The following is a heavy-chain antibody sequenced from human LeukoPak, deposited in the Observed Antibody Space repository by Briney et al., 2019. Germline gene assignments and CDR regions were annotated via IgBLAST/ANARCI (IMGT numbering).Heavy chain of an antibody. D-gene: IGHD2-21*02. CDR2: INPSGCST. CDR1: GYTFTSYY. V-gene: IGHV1-46*01. J-gene: IGHJ4*02. Sequence: ASVKVSRKASGYTFTSYYMHWVRQAPGQGLEWMGIINPSGCSTSYAQKFQGRVTITADESTRTAYMELSSMRSEDTAVYYCARDLGSAYCGGDCYSLYFDYWGQGTLVTVSS. CDR3: ARDLGSAYCGGDCYSLYFDY.